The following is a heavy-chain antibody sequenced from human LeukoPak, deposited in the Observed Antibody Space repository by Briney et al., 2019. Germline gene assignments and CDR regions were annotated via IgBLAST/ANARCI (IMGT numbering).Heavy chain of an antibody. J-gene: IGHJ4*02. Sequence: SVKVSCKASGGTFSSYAISWVRQAPGQGLEWMGRIIPIFGTANYAQKFQGRVTITTDESTSTAYMELSSLRSQDTAVDYCARGHRDGYNYEIRYWGQGTLVTVSS. CDR3: ARGHRDGYNYEIRY. D-gene: IGHD5-24*01. CDR1: GGTFSSYA. V-gene: IGHV1-69*05. CDR2: IIPIFGTA.